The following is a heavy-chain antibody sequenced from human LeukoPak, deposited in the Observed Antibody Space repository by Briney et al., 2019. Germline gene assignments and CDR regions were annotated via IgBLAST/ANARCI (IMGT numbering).Heavy chain of an antibody. D-gene: IGHD3-22*01. CDR1: GFTFSSYW. J-gene: IGHJ4*02. CDR2: IKQDGSDK. V-gene: IGHV3-7*01. Sequence: PGGSLRLSCAASGFTFSSYWMSWVRQAPGKGLEWVANIKQDGSDKFYVDSVKGRFTISRDNAKNSLYLQMDSLRAEDTSVNYWARAYYDSSGYWSTPKFVNSEYWGQGTLVTVSS. CDR3: ARAYYDSSGYWSTPKFVNSEY.